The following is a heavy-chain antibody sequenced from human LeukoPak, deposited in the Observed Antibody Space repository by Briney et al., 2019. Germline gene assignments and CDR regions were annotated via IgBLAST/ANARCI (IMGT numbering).Heavy chain of an antibody. V-gene: IGHV3-23*01. D-gene: IGHD2-2*01. CDR3: AKTLSKGVVVPAAIVLFDY. J-gene: IGHJ4*02. Sequence: GGSLRLSCAASGFTMSHYGVSWVRQAPGKGLEWISGIRSAVETTHYADSVKGRFIISRDNSKNALSLQLNSLRPEDTALYYCAKTLSKGVVVPAAIVLFDYWGQGTLVTVSS. CDR2: IRSAVETT. CDR1: GFTMSHYG.